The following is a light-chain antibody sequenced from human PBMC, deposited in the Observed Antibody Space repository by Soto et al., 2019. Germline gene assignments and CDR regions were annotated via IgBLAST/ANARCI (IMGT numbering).Light chain of an antibody. CDR1: QSVGRNY. J-gene: IGKJ4*01. V-gene: IGKV3-20*01. CDR2: DAS. Sequence: EIVLTQSPGTLSLSPGESATLSCRASQSVGRNYLAWFQHKPDQAPRLLIYDASNRATGVPDRFSGSGSGTDFTLSVTRLEPEDFAAYYCHQYAVSPLTFGGGTTVEIK. CDR3: HQYAVSPLT.